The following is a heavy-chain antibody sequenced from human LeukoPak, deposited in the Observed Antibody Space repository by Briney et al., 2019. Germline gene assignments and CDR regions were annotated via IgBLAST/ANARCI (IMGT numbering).Heavy chain of an antibody. CDR1: GVSISSGGYY. J-gene: IGHJ4*02. D-gene: IGHD2-8*01. Sequence: SETLSLTCTVSGVSISSGGYYWSWIRQHPGKGLEWIGYIYYSGSTYYNPSLKSRVTISVDTSKNQFSLKLSSVTAADTAVYYCARVDCTNGVCYAFDYWGQGTLVTVSS. CDR2: IYYSGST. V-gene: IGHV4-31*03. CDR3: ARVDCTNGVCYAFDY.